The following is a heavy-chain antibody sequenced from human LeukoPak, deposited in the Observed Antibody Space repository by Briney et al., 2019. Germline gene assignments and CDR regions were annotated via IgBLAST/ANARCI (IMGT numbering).Heavy chain of an antibody. CDR3: AKDLIGEGGYSGHDPTGF. CDR2: ISGSGGST. Sequence: GGSLRLSCAASGFTFSSYAMSWVRQAPGKGLEWVSAISGSGGSTYYADSVKGRFTISRDNSKNTLYLQMNSLRAEDTAVYYCAKDLIGEGGYSGHDPTGFWGQGTLVTVSS. J-gene: IGHJ4*02. D-gene: IGHD5-12*01. V-gene: IGHV3-23*01. CDR1: GFTFSSYA.